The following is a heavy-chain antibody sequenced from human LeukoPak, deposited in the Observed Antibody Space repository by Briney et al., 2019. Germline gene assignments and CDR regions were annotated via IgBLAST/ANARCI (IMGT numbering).Heavy chain of an antibody. J-gene: IGHJ4*02. CDR2: ISASGGST. CDR1: GFTFSTHA. Sequence: PGGSLRLSCAASGFTFSTHAMSWVRQAPGKGLEWVSDISASGGSTYYADSVKGRFTVSRDNSKNTVYLQMSSLRADDTALYYCAKAPRQQLVTRFDNWGQGTLVTVSS. D-gene: IGHD6-13*01. V-gene: IGHV3-23*01. CDR3: AKAPRQQLVTRFDN.